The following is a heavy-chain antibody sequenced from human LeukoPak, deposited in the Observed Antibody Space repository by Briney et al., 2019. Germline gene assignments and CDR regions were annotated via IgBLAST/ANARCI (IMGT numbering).Heavy chain of an antibody. CDR1: GFTFRSHD. D-gene: IGHD3-9*01. J-gene: IGHJ4*02. V-gene: IGHV3-23*01. Sequence: GGSLRLSCAASGFTFRSHDMHWVRQAPGKGLEWVSAISGSGGSTYYADSVKGRFTISRDNSKNTLYLQMNSLRAEDTAVYYCAKEVWYFDFSFDYWGQGTLVTVSS. CDR3: AKEVWYFDFSFDY. CDR2: ISGSGGST.